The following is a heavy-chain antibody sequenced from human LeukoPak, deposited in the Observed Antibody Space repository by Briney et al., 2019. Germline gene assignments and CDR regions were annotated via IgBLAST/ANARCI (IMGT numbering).Heavy chain of an antibody. J-gene: IGHJ4*02. V-gene: IGHV3-48*03. D-gene: IGHD2-2*01. CDR3: AREVSSTSCYSD. CDR2: ISSSGSTI. CDR1: GFTFSNYA. Sequence: PGGSLRLSCAASGFTFSNYAMTWVRQAPGKGLEWVSYISSSGSTIYYADSVKGRFTISRDNAKNSLYLQMNSLRAEDTAVYYCAREVSSTSCYSDWGQGTLVTVSS.